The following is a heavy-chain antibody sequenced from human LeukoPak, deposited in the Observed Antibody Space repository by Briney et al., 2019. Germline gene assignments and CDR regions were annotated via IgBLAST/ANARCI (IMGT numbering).Heavy chain of an antibody. CDR2: MNPHSGNT. CDR3: ARGRRGIRTLGY. Sequence: ASVKVSCKASGYTFTSYDINWVRQATGQGLEWMGWMNPHSGNTGYAQKFQGRVTMTRNTSISTAYMELSSLRSEDTAVYYCARGRRGIRTLGYWGQGTLVTVSS. V-gene: IGHV1-8*01. CDR1: GYTFTSYD. J-gene: IGHJ4*02. D-gene: IGHD1-26*01.